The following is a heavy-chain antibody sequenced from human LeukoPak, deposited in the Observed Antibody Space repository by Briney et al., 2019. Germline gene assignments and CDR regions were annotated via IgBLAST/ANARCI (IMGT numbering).Heavy chain of an antibody. CDR2: ISWDGGGT. CDR1: GFTFDDYA. V-gene: IGHV3-43D*03. CDR3: ARDFRYFDL. Sequence: GGSLRLSCAASGFTFDDYAMHWVRQAPGKGLEWVSLISWDGGGTYYADTVKGRFTISRDNSKNTLYLQMNSLRAEDTAVYYCARDFRYFDLWGRGTLVTVSS. J-gene: IGHJ2*01.